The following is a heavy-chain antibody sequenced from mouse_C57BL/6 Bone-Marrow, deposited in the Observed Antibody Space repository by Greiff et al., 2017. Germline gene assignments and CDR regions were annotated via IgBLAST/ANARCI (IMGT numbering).Heavy chain of an antibody. CDR2: IRSKSNNYAT. V-gene: IGHV10-1*01. D-gene: IGHD2-3*01. J-gene: IGHJ4*01. Sequence: EVHLVESGGGLVQPKGSLKLSCAASGFSFNTYAMNWVRQAPGKGLEWVARIRSKSNNYATYYADSVKDRFTISRDDSESMLYLQMNNLKTEDTAMYYCVRTYDAMDYWGQGTSVTVSS. CDR3: VRTYDAMDY. CDR1: GFSFNTYA.